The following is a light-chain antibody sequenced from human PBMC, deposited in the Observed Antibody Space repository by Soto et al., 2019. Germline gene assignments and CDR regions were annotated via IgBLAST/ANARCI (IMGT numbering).Light chain of an antibody. J-gene: IGKJ1*01. Sequence: IVITQSPATLSASAPQGSNLSVRASQSVSINLAWYQQKPGQAPRLLIYGASTRATGVPARFSGSGSGTEFTLTISNLQSEDFAVYHCQQYDKWPRTFGQGTKV. V-gene: IGKV3-15*01. CDR3: QQYDKWPRT. CDR1: QSVSIN. CDR2: GAS.